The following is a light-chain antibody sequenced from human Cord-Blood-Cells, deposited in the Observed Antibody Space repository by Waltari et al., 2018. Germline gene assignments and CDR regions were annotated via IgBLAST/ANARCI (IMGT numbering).Light chain of an antibody. Sequence: DIVMTQSPDSLAVSLGERATIKCKSRQSVLNSSNNKNYLAWYQQKPGQPPKLLIYWASTRESGVPDRFSGSGSGTDFTLTISSLQAEDVAVYYCQQYYSTPYTFGQGTKLEIK. V-gene: IGKV4-1*01. CDR1: QSVLNSSNNKNY. CDR3: QQYYSTPYT. J-gene: IGKJ2*01. CDR2: WAS.